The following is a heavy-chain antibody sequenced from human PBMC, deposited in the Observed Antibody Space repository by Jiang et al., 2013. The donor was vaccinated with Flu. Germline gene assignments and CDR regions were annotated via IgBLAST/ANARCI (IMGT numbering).Heavy chain of an antibody. D-gene: IGHD6-19*01. CDR1: GGSISSYY. Sequence: YGSGLVKPSETLSLTCTVSGGSISSYYWSWIRQPPGKGLEWIGYIYYSGSTNYNPSLKSRVTISVDTSKNQFSLKLSSVTAADTAVYYCARSIAVAGTPYYGMDVRGQGTTVTVS. J-gene: IGHJ6*02. CDR3: ARSIAVAGTPYYGMDV. V-gene: IGHV4-59*01. CDR2: IYYSGST.